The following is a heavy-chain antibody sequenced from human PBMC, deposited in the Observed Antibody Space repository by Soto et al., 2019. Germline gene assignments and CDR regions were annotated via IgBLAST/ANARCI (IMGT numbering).Heavy chain of an antibody. D-gene: IGHD3-10*01. V-gene: IGHV4-59*08. CDR1: GDSISYYY. Sequence: QVQLQESGPGVVQPSETLSLTCSVSGDSISYYYWSWIRQPPGRGLEWIGYVLNSDTGDYNPSLKSRLSIAMGTSKNHFSPILWSVTAAGTAVYCCAGHKTYGAGFFSPYYFDSWGQATLVSVSS. CDR3: AGHKTYGAGFFSPYYFDS. J-gene: IGHJ4*02. CDR2: VLNSDTG.